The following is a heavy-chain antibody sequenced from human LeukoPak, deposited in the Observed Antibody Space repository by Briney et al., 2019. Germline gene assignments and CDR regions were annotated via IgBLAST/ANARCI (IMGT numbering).Heavy chain of an antibody. Sequence: GRSLRLSCAASGFTFDDYAMHWVRQAPGKGLEWVSGISWNSGSIGYADSVKGRFTISRDNAKNSLYLQMNSLRAEGMALYYCAKEGYCSSTSCHSAFDIWGQGTMVTVSS. V-gene: IGHV3-9*03. CDR1: GFTFDDYA. D-gene: IGHD2-2*01. J-gene: IGHJ3*02. CDR2: ISWNSGSI. CDR3: AKEGYCSSTSCHSAFDI.